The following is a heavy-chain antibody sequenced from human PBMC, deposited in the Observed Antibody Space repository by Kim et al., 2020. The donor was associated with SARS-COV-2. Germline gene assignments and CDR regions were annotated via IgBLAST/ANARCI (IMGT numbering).Heavy chain of an antibody. CDR3: ASGVPLMDV. V-gene: IGHV3-11*06. CDR2: YT. D-gene: IGHD3-10*01. Sequence: YTNYAGSVQCRFTISSDNAKNSMYLQMNSLRAEDTAVDYCASGVPLMDVWGQGTTVTVS. J-gene: IGHJ6*02.